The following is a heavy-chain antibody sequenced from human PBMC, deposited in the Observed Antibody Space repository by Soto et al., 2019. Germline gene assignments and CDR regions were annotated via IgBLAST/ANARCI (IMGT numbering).Heavy chain of an antibody. V-gene: IGHV3-23*01. CDR2: ISGSGGST. Sequence: EVQLLESGGGLVQPGGSLRLSCAASGFTFSSYAMSWVRQAPGKGLEWVSAISGSGGSTYYADSVKGRFTISRDNSKNTLYLQMNSLRAEDTAVYYCAKDQRRITMIVVVTSPFDYWGQGTLVTVSS. J-gene: IGHJ4*02. D-gene: IGHD3-22*01. CDR1: GFTFSSYA. CDR3: AKDQRRITMIVVVTSPFDY.